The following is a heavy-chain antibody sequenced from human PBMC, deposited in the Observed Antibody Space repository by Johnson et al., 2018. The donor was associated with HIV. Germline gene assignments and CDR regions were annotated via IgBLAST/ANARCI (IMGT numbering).Heavy chain of an antibody. J-gene: IGHJ3*02. CDR1: RFTFDDYG. CDR2: INWNGGST. D-gene: IGHD1-26*01. Sequence: EQLVESGGVVVQPGGSLRLSCETSRFTFDDYGMSWVRQAPGKGLEWVSGINWNGGSTGYADSVKGRFNISRDNAKNSLVLQMNSLRAEDTALYYCARRGWELWTTQNAFDIWGQGTMVTVSS. V-gene: IGHV3-20*04. CDR3: ARRGWELWTTQNAFDI.